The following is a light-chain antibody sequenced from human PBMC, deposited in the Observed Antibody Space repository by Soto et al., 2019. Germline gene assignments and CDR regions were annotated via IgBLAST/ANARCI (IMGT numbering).Light chain of an antibody. J-gene: IGKJ4*01. Sequence: EIVLTQSPATLSLSPGEGATLSCRASQSIRTYLGWYQQKPGQAPRLLIYDASNRATGIPARFSGSGSGTDFTLTISSLEPADFAVYYCQQRIDWPLTFGGGTKVEIK. CDR2: DAS. CDR3: QQRIDWPLT. V-gene: IGKV3-11*01. CDR1: QSIRTY.